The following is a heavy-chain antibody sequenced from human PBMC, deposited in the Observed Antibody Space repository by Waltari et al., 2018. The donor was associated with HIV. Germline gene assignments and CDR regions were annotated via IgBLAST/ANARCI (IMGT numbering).Heavy chain of an antibody. CDR3: VRGPTCSGGTCYSFFDY. Sequence: QVQLVQSGAEVKKPGASVTISCKASGSNFTSYGIHWVRQAPGQRLEWMAWVNPDNGNTKYSRILQGRVTVTRDTFTNTAYMALSSLRSGETAIYYCVRGPTCSGGTCYSFFDYWGQGTVVSVSS. J-gene: IGHJ4*02. V-gene: IGHV1-3*01. CDR2: VNPDNGNT. D-gene: IGHD2-15*01. CDR1: GSNFTSYG.